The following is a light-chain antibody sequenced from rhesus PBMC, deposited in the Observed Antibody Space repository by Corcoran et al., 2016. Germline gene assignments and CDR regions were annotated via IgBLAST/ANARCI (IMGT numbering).Light chain of an antibody. V-gene: IGKV1-46*01. CDR2: SAS. CDR3: QQFYSYPLT. J-gene: IGKJ4*01. CDR1: QSVSSS. Sequence: DIQMTQSPSSLSASVGDTVTITCRASQSVSSSLAWYQQTPGKAPKHLIYSASSLQSGVPSRFSGSKSGTEFTLTINSLQPEDIASYYCQQFYSYPLTFGGGTKVEIK.